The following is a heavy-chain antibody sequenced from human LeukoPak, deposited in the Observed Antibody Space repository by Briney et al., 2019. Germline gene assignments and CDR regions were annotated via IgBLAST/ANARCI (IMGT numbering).Heavy chain of an antibody. Sequence: PGGSLRLSCAASGFTFSSDWMSWVRQAPGKGLEWVANIKQDGSEKYYVDSVKGRFTISRDNAKNSLYLQMNSLRAEDTAVYYCARGDGSGNSEDTFDIWGQGTMVTVSS. CDR3: ARGDGSGNSEDTFDI. CDR2: IKQDGSEK. CDR1: GFTFSSDW. J-gene: IGHJ3*02. D-gene: IGHD3-10*01. V-gene: IGHV3-7*01.